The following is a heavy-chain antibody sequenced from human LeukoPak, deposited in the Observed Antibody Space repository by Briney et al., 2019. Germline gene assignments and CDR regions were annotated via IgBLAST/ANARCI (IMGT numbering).Heavy chain of an antibody. Sequence: PSETLSLTCTVSGYSISSGYYWGWIRRPPEKGLEGIGSIYHSGSTYYNPSLKSRVTISVDTSKNQFSLKLSSVTAADTAVYYCARHLRVDSTMLNFDYWGQGTLVTVSS. J-gene: IGHJ4*02. CDR3: ARHLRVDSTMLNFDY. CDR1: GYSISSGYY. D-gene: IGHD5-18*01. V-gene: IGHV4-38-2*02. CDR2: IYHSGST.